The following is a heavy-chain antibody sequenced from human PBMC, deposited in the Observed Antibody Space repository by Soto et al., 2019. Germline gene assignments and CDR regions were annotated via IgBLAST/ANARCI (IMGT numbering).Heavy chain of an antibody. CDR1: GFRFRSYV. J-gene: IGHJ1*01. V-gene: IGHV3-33*05. CDR3: ARWGTTGGLDV. CDR2: TSYDGSDK. D-gene: IGHD3-16*01. Sequence: QVQLVESGGGVVQPGTSLRVSCVGPGFRFRSYVIHWVRQAPGKGLEWVALTSYDGSDKYYGDSVRGRFTISRDNSRNTVDLQMDSLRLEDTALYYCARWGTTGGLDVWGQGTLVSVSS.